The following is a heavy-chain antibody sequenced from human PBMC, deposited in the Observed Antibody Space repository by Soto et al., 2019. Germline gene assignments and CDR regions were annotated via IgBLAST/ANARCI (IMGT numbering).Heavy chain of an antibody. D-gene: IGHD4-17*01. CDR2: IYSGGST. Sequence: GGSLRLSCAASGFTVSSNYMSWVRQAPGKGLEWVSVIYSGGSTYYADSVKGRFTISRDNSKNTLYLQMNSLRAEDTAVYYCARTSSNDYGDFPLAYWGQGTLVTVSS. CDR1: GFTVSSNY. V-gene: IGHV3-66*01. J-gene: IGHJ4*02. CDR3: ARTSSNDYGDFPLAY.